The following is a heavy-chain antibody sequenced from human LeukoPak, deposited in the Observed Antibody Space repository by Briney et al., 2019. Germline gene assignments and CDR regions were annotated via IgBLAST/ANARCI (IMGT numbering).Heavy chain of an antibody. Sequence: GGSLSLSCAASGFTFSSYGMHWVRQAPGKGLEWVAFIRYDGSNKYYADSVKGRFTISRDNSKNTLYLQMNSLRAEDTAVYYCAKEHGGSSWYEDAFDIWGQGTMVTVSS. J-gene: IGHJ3*02. CDR1: GFTFSSYG. CDR3: AKEHGGSSWYEDAFDI. V-gene: IGHV3-30*02. CDR2: IRYDGSNK. D-gene: IGHD6-13*01.